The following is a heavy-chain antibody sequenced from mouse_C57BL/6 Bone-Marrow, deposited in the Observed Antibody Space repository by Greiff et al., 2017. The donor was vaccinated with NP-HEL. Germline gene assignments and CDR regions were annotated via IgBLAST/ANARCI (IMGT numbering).Heavy chain of an antibody. CDR2: ISSGSSTI. D-gene: IGHD2-3*01. CDR3: ARLDGYYWCYAMDY. CDR1: GFTFSDYG. V-gene: IGHV5-17*01. Sequence: EVKVVESGGGLVKPGASLKLSCAASGFTFSDYGMHWVRQAPEKGLEWVAYISSGSSTIYYADTVKGQFTFSRDNAKNTLFLQMTSLRSEDTAMYYCARLDGYYWCYAMDYWGQGTAVTVSS. J-gene: IGHJ4*01.